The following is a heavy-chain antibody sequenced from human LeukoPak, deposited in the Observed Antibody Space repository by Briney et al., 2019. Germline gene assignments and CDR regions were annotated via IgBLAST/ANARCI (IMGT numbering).Heavy chain of an antibody. CDR1: GFTVNNNY. Sequence: GGSLRLSCALSGFTVNNNYMNWVRQAPGKGLEWVSVIYAGGETYYADSVRGRFTISRDTSALYLQMNSLRAEDTAVYYCARGQLPWVYGSVSFYHFDYWGQGTMVTVSS. J-gene: IGHJ4*02. CDR2: IYAGGET. CDR3: ARGQLPWVYGSVSFYHFDY. V-gene: IGHV3-66*01. D-gene: IGHD3-10*01.